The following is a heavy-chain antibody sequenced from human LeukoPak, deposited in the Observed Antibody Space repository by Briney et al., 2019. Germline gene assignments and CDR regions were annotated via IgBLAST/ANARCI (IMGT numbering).Heavy chain of an antibody. CDR1: GFAFRSYA. Sequence: GGSLRLSCAASGFAFRSYAMSWVRQAPGKGLEWVSGISSSGGSTDYADSVKGRFTISRDNSKNSLYLQMNSLRAEDTAVYYCARDAPQWELPHYFDYWGQGTLVTVSS. CDR3: ARDAPQWELPHYFDY. CDR2: ISSSGGST. V-gene: IGHV3-23*01. D-gene: IGHD1-26*01. J-gene: IGHJ4*02.